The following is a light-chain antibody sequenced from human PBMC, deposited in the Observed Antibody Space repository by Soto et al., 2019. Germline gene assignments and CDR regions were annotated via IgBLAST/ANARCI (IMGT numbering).Light chain of an antibody. Sequence: EMVLTQSPGTLSMSPGERATLSCRASQSISSNYLDWSQQKPGQAPRHLIYVASSRATGIPDRFSGSGSGTDFTLTISRREAEDFAVYYCQQYGSSPRAFGQGTKVEFK. J-gene: IGKJ1*01. CDR1: QSISSNY. CDR2: VAS. V-gene: IGKV3-20*01. CDR3: QQYGSSPRA.